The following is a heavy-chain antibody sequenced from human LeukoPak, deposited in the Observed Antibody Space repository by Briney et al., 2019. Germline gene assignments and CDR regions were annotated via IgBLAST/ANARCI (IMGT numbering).Heavy chain of an antibody. Sequence: SETLSLTCAVYGGSFSGYYWSWIRQPPGKGLEWIGYIYYSGSTNYNPSLKSRVTISVDTSKNQFSLKLSSVTAADTAVYYCARGGYYDEFDYWGQGTLVTVSS. V-gene: IGHV4-59*01. CDR2: IYYSGST. J-gene: IGHJ4*02. CDR1: GGSFSGYY. CDR3: ARGGYYDEFDY. D-gene: IGHD3-22*01.